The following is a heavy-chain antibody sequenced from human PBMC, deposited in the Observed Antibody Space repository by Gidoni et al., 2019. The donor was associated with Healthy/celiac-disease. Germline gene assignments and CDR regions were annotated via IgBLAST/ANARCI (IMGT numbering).Heavy chain of an antibody. Sequence: EVQLVESGGGLVKPGGSLRLSCAASGFTFSSYSMNWVRQAPGKGLEWVSSISSSGSTIYYADSVKGRFTISRDNAKNSLYLQMNSLRAEETAVYYCARRGGDYVWGSYRSFNFDYWGQGTLVTVSS. J-gene: IGHJ4*02. CDR2: ISSSGSTI. V-gene: IGHV3-21*01. CDR3: ARRGGDYVWGSYRSFNFDY. CDR1: GFTFSSYS. D-gene: IGHD3-16*02.